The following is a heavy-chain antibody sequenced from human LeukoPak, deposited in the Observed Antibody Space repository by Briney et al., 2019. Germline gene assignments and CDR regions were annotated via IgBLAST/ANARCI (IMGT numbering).Heavy chain of an antibody. J-gene: IGHJ3*02. CDR3: ARRDYWRAFDI. Sequence: GESLQISFKGSGYSFTSYWIGWGRQMPGKGLEWMGIIYPGDSDTRYSPSFQGQVTISADKSISTAYLQWSSLKASDTAMYYCARRDYWRAFDIWGQGTMVTVSS. D-gene: IGHD2/OR15-2a*01. V-gene: IGHV5-51*01. CDR2: IYPGDSDT. CDR1: GYSFTSYW.